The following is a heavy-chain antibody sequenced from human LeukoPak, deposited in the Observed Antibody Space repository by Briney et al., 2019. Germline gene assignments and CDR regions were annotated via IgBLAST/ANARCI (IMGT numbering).Heavy chain of an antibody. CDR3: AREWTRSLGIPDY. Sequence: GGSLRLSCAASGFTFSSYEMNWVRQAPGKGLEWVSYISSSGSTIYYADSVKGRFTISRENAKNSLYLQLHSLRAEDTAVYYCAREWTRSLGIPDYWGQGTLVTVSS. D-gene: IGHD3-16*01. CDR1: GFTFSSYE. CDR2: ISSSGSTI. V-gene: IGHV3-48*03. J-gene: IGHJ4*02.